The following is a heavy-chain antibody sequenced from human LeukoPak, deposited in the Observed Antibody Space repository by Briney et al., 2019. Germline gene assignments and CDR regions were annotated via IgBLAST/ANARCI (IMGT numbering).Heavy chain of an antibody. J-gene: IGHJ4*02. CDR1: GGSFSDYY. Sequence: SETLSLTCAVYGGSFSDYYWSWIRQPPGKGLEWIGEINHSGSTNYNPSLKSRVTISVDTSKNQFSLKLSSVTAADTAVYYCASEIMITFGGVIAPPDYWGQGTLVTVSS. CDR3: ASEIMITFGGVIAPPDY. CDR2: INHSGST. D-gene: IGHD3-16*02. V-gene: IGHV4-34*01.